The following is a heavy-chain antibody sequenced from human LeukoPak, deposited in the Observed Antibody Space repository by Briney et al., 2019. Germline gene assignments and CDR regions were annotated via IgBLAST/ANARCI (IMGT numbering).Heavy chain of an antibody. CDR1: GDSISNYY. Sequence: KPSETLSLTRTVSGDSISNYYWSWIRQPPGKGLEWIGYIHYGGSTNYRPSLKSRVTISVDTSKNQFSLKLSSVTAADTAVYYCARGPGYDDNTGYAFQMDVWGQGTTVTVSS. J-gene: IGHJ6*02. CDR3: ARGPGYDDNTGYAFQMDV. CDR2: IHYGGST. D-gene: IGHD3-22*01. V-gene: IGHV4-59*01.